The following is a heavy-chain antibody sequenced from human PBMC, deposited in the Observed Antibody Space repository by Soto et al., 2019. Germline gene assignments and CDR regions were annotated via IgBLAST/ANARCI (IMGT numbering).Heavy chain of an antibody. CDR2: INPGSGST. J-gene: IGHJ4*02. Sequence: ASVKVSCKAAGYAFTRYYVHWVRQAPRQGLEWMGTINPGSGSTSNAQKFQGRVTMSRDASTSTVYMELSSLRSEDTAVYYCATYYYDASGYYYFVYWGQGSLVTVSS. D-gene: IGHD3-22*01. CDR1: GYAFTRYY. CDR3: ATYYYDASGYYYFVY. V-gene: IGHV1-46*01.